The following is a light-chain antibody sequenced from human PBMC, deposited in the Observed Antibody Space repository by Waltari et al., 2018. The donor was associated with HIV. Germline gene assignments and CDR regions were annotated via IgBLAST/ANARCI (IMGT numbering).Light chain of an antibody. V-gene: IGKV3-15*01. Sequence: EIVMTQSPATLSVSPGGRATLSCRASQSVSNSLVWYQQRPGQAPRLLIDGASTRATGIPGRFSGSGSGTEFTLTINSLQSEDFAVYYCQQYNSWPRTFGQGTKVEVK. CDR2: GAS. CDR1: QSVSNS. J-gene: IGKJ1*01. CDR3: QQYNSWPRT.